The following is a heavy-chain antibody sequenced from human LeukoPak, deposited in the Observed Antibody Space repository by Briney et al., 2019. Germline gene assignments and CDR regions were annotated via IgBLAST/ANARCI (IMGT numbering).Heavy chain of an antibody. CDR2: ISAYNGNT. Sequence: GASVNVSCKASGYTFTSYGISWVRQAPGQGLEWMGWISAYNGNTNYAQKLQGRVTMTTDTSTSTAYMELRSLRSDDTAVYYCARDHLVRGVIIIRDYYYYGMDVWGQGTTVTVSS. J-gene: IGHJ6*02. D-gene: IGHD3-10*01. CDR3: ARDHLVRGVIIIRDYYYYGMDV. CDR1: GYTFTSYG. V-gene: IGHV1-18*01.